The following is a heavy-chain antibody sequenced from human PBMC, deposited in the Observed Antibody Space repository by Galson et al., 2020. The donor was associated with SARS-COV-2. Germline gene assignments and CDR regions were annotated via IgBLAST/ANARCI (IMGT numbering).Heavy chain of an antibody. CDR1: GCTFSSYT. D-gene: IGHD4-4*01. V-gene: IGHV1-69*04. Sequence: SVNVSCKASGCTFSSYTISWVRQAPGQGLEWMGRIIPILGIANYAQKFPGRVTITADKSTSTAYIELSSLRSEDTAVYYCARDHPVTTAPSGYYYGMDVWGPGTTVTVSS. J-gene: IGHJ6*02. CDR2: IIPILGIA. CDR3: ARDHPVTTAPSGYYYGMDV.